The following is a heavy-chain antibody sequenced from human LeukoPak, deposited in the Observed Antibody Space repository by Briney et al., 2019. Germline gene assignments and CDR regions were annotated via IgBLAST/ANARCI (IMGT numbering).Heavy chain of an antibody. CDR2: IYYSGDT. Sequence: PSETLSLACTVSGGSINSTRYYWGRIRQRPGKGLEWIGSIYYSGDTHYNPSLRSRVTISVDTSKNQFSLRMHSMTAADTSFYYCAMGSMTTRYYYYFHLDVCGPGTTVTVSS. V-gene: IGHV4-39*01. CDR1: GGSINSTRYY. D-gene: IGHD4-11*01. J-gene: IGHJ6*03. CDR3: AMGSMTTRYYYYFHLDV.